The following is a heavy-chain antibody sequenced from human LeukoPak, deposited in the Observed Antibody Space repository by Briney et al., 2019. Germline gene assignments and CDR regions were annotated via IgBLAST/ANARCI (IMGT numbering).Heavy chain of an antibody. V-gene: IGHV3-20*04. CDR2: INCNGGST. Sequence: GGSLRLSCAASGFTFDDYGMSWVRQAPGKGLEWVSGINCNGGSTGYADPRKGRITMSKANDKNYLYLNMNSQRAEDTALYYCARDRTSTFGGVIANDAFDIWGQGTMVTVSS. CDR1: GFTFDDYG. D-gene: IGHD3-16*01. CDR3: ARDRTSTFGGVIANDAFDI. J-gene: IGHJ3*02.